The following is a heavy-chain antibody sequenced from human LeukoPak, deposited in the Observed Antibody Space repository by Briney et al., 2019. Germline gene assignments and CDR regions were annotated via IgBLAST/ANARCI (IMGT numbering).Heavy chain of an antibody. CDR1: GFTFSIHW. V-gene: IGHV3-7*01. CDR3: AKGGTTVVDY. D-gene: IGHD4-23*01. J-gene: IGHJ4*02. CDR2: IKPDGNDK. Sequence: GGSLRLSCAASGFTFSIHWMTWVRQATGKGLEWVATIKPDGNDKYFVDSVKGRFTVSRDNAKTSLYLQMNSLRAEDTAVYYCAKGGTTVVDYWGQGTLLTVSS.